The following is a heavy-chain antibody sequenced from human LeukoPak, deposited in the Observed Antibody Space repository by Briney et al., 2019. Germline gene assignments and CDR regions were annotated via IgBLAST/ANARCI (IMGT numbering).Heavy chain of an antibody. Sequence: ASVKVSCKASGYTFSNYGISWVRQAPGQGLEWMGWISGYNGNTKNAQKFQARVTMTTDTSTSTAYMELRSLRSDDTAVYYCARMAYDILTGYFQPNWFDPWGQGILVTVSS. V-gene: IGHV1-18*01. CDR2: ISGYNGNT. CDR3: ARMAYDILTGYFQPNWFDP. J-gene: IGHJ5*02. CDR1: GYTFSNYG. D-gene: IGHD3-9*01.